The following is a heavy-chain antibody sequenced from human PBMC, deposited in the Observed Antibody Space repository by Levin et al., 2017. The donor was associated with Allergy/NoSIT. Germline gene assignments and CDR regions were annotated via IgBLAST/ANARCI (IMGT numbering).Heavy chain of an antibody. CDR2: IRSKAYGGTT. D-gene: IGHD6-19*01. V-gene: IGHV3-49*03. CDR1: GFTFGDYA. Sequence: GGSLRLSCTASGFTFGDYAMSWFRQAPGKGLEWVGFIRSKAYGGTTEYAASVKGRFTISRDDSKSIAYLQMNSLKTEDTAVYYCTRRHSSGWYAVGYWGQGTLVTVSS. CDR3: TRRHSSGWYAVGY. J-gene: IGHJ4*02.